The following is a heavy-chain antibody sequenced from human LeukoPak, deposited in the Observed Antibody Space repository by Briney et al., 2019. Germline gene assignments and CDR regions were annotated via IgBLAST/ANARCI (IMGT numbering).Heavy chain of an antibody. J-gene: IGHJ6*03. Sequence: KASGTLSLTCAVSGGSISSSNWWSWVRQPPGKGLEWIGEIYHSGSTNYNPSLKGRVSISRDTSKNLFSLRLRSVTAADTAVYFCARGRVSSSTWYSTYYYYFYMDVWGKGTTVTVSS. CDR1: GGSISSSNW. CDR2: IYHSGST. D-gene: IGHD1-1*01. V-gene: IGHV4-4*02. CDR3: ARGRVSSSTWYSTYYYYFYMDV.